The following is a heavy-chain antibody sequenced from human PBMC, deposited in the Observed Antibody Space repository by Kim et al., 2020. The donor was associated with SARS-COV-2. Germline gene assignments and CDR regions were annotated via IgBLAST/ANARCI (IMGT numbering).Heavy chain of an antibody. D-gene: IGHD1-26*01. J-gene: IGHJ4*02. CDR3: AKEFKWELPSY. V-gene: IGHV3-23*01. Sequence: SYADSVKGRFTISRDNSKNTLYLQMNSLRAEDTAVYYCAKEFKWELPSYWGQGTLVTVSS.